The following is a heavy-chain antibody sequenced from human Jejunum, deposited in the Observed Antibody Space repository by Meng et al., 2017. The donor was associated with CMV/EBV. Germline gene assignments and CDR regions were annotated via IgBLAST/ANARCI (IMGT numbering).Heavy chain of an antibody. J-gene: IGHJ3*02. CDR3: AKDKGYRRSAFDI. Sequence: SEFTLSGYGMHGVRQAPGKGLEWVAFIWYDGSNKYYADSVKGRFTISRDNSENTLYLQMNSLRAEDTAVYYCAKDKGYRRSAFDIWGQGTMVTVSS. V-gene: IGHV3-33*06. CDR1: EFTLSGYG. D-gene: IGHD5-12*01. CDR2: IWYDGSNK.